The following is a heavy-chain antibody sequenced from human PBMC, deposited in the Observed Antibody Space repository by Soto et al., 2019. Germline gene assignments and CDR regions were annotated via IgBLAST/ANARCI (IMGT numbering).Heavy chain of an antibody. CDR3: ARDPTMVRGVIDGIYYYYGMDV. CDR2: ISSSSSYI. D-gene: IGHD3-10*01. J-gene: IGHJ6*02. Sequence: GGSLRLSCAASGFTFSSYSMNWFRQAPGKGLEWVSSISSSSSYIYYADSVKGRFTISRDNAKNSLYLQMNSLRAEDTAVYYCARDPTMVRGVIDGIYYYYGMDVWGQGTTVAVSS. V-gene: IGHV3-21*01. CDR1: GFTFSSYS.